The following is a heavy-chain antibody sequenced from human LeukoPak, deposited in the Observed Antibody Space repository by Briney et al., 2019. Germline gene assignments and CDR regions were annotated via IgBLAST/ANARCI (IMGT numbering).Heavy chain of an antibody. V-gene: IGHV1-18*01. CDR3: ARDIPRKMIVVVSSSGEFDY. J-gene: IGHJ4*02. Sequence: ASVKVSCKASGYTFTSYGISWVRQAPGQGLEWMGWVSAYNGNTNYAQKLQGRVTMTTDTSTSTAYMELRSLRSDDTAVYYCARDIPRKMIVVVSSSGEFDYWGQGTLVTVSS. CDR2: VSAYNGNT. D-gene: IGHD3-22*01. CDR1: GYTFTSYG.